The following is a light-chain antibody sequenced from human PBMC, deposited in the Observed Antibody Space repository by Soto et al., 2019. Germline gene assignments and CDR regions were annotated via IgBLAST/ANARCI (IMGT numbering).Light chain of an antibody. CDR3: QQYHIYPLT. CDR2: DAS. Sequence: IQMTQSPSTLPASVGDRVTITCRASQSIITWLAWFQQAPGKAPKILISDASSLKSGVPSRFSGSGSGTEFTLTISSLQPDDFATYYCQQYHIYPLTFGGGTRVDIK. CDR1: QSIITW. V-gene: IGKV1-5*01. J-gene: IGKJ4*01.